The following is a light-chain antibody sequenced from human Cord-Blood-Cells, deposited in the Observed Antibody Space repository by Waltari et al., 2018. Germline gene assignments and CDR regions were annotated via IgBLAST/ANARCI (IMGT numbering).Light chain of an antibody. CDR3: SSYTSSSTYV. CDR1: SSDVGGYNY. CDR2: EVN. Sequence: QSALTQPASVSGSPGQSIPISCTGISSDVGGYNYVSWYQQHPGKAAKHMIYEVNNRHAVVSNRFACSKSGNTAALTISGLQAEDDADYYCSSYTSSSTYVFGTGTKVTVL. J-gene: IGLJ1*01. V-gene: IGLV2-14*01.